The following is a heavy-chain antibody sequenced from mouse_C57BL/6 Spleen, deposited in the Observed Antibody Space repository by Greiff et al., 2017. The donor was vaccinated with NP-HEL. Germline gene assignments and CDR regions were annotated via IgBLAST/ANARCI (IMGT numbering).Heavy chain of an antibody. CDR1: GYTFTSYG. CDR3: ARLRGDYDGFAY. Sequence: QVQLQQSGAELARPGASVKLSCKASGYTFTSYGISWVKQRTGQGLEWIGEIYPRSGNTYYNEKFKGKATLTADKSSSTAYMELRSLTSEDSAVYFCARLRGDYDGFAYWGQGTLVTVSA. D-gene: IGHD2-4*01. J-gene: IGHJ3*01. V-gene: IGHV1-81*01. CDR2: IYPRSGNT.